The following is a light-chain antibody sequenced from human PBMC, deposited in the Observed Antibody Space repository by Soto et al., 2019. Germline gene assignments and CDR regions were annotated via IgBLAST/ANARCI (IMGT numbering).Light chain of an antibody. CDR3: CSYAGNKIHYV. CDR1: SSDVGSYNL. Sequence: QSALAQPASMAEPPGQSITISCTGTSSDVGSYNLVSWYQQHPGKAPKLMIFEVSKRPSGVSNRYSGSKSGNTASLTISGLQAEDEADYYCCSYAGNKIHYVFGTGTKVTVL. CDR2: EVS. J-gene: IGLJ1*01. V-gene: IGLV2-23*02.